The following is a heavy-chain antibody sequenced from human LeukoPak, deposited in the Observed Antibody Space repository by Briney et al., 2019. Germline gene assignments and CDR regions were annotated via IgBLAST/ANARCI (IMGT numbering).Heavy chain of an antibody. CDR1: GYSFTSHY. J-gene: IGHJ5*02. CDR2: INPSGSST. CDR3: ARDNSVGDIAWWFDP. Sequence: APVKVSCKASGYSFTSHYMHWVRQAPGQGLEWKGLINPSGSSTLYAQKFQGRVTMTRDMSTTTDYMELSSLRSEDTAVYYCARDNSVGDIAWWFDPWGQGTLVTVSS. V-gene: IGHV1-46*01. D-gene: IGHD3-16*02.